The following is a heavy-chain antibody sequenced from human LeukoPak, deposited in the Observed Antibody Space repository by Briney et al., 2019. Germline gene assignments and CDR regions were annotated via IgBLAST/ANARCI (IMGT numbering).Heavy chain of an antibody. Sequence: GASVKVSCKASGYTFTSYDINWVRQATGQGLEWMGIINPSGGSTSYAQKFQGRVTMTRDTSTSTVYMELSSLRSEDTAVYYCARGGSSGHHDLDYWGQGTLVTVSS. CDR3: ARGGSSGHHDLDY. CDR1: GYTFTSYD. J-gene: IGHJ4*02. D-gene: IGHD6-19*01. CDR2: INPSGGST. V-gene: IGHV1-46*01.